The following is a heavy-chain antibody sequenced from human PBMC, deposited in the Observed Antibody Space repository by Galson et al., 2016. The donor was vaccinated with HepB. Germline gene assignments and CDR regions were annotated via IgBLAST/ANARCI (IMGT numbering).Heavy chain of an antibody. CDR3: ARWVVADSGTDNWFDP. V-gene: IGHV3-30*03. Sequence: SLRLSCAASGFTFSLYGMHWVRQAPGKGLGWVAIISYDGKNKKYTDSVKGRFTISRDNSNNTLYLQMNSLSAEDTALYYCARWVVADSGTDNWFDPWGQGTLVTVSS. D-gene: IGHD2-15*01. CDR1: GFTFSLYG. J-gene: IGHJ5*02. CDR2: ISYDGKNK.